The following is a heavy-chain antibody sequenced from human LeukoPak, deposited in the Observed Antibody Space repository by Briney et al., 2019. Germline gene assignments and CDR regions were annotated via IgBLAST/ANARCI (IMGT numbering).Heavy chain of an antibody. Sequence: SVKGSCKASGGTFSSYTISWVRQAPVQGLEWMGRSIPIPGIANYAQKFQGRVTITADKSTSTAYMELSSLRSEDTAVYYCARSPSCSSTSCYSYYYYYYYMDVWGKGTTVTVSS. V-gene: IGHV1-69*02. CDR3: ARSPSCSSTSCYSYYYYYYYMDV. D-gene: IGHD2-2*01. J-gene: IGHJ6*03. CDR1: GGTFSSYT. CDR2: SIPIPGIA.